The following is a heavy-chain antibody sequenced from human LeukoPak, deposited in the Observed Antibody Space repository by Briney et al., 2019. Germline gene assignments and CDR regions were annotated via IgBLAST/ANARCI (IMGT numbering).Heavy chain of an antibody. Sequence: GASVTVSRKASGGTFSSYAISWVRPAPAQRLEWVGGIIPIFGTANYAQKFQGRVTITADESTSTAYMELSSLRSEDTAVYYCARARGITGTTERPPYYYYYYMDVWGKGTTVTVSS. CDR1: GGTFSSYA. D-gene: IGHD1-7*01. J-gene: IGHJ6*03. V-gene: IGHV1-69*13. CDR2: IIPIFGTA. CDR3: ARARGITGTTERPPYYYYYYMDV.